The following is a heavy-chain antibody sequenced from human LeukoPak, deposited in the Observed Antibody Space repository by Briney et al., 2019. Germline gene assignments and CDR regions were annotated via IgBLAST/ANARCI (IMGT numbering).Heavy chain of an antibody. CDR3: ARLAVAAPGAFDI. CDR1: GYSISSGYY. Sequence: PSETLSLTCAVSGYSISSGYYWSWIRQPPGKGLEWIGYIYYSGSTNYNPSLKSRVTISVDTSKNQFSLKLSSVTAADTAVYYCARLAVAAPGAFDIWGQGTMVTVSS. J-gene: IGHJ3*02. D-gene: IGHD6-19*01. CDR2: IYYSGST. V-gene: IGHV4-61*01.